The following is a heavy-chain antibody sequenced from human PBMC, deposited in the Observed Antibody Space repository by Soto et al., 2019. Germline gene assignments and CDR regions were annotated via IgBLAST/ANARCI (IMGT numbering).Heavy chain of an antibody. J-gene: IGHJ4*02. V-gene: IGHV1-69*04. CDR2: IIPILGIA. D-gene: IGHD3-9*01. Sequence: GASVKVSCKASGGTFSSYTISWVRQAPGQGLEWMGRIIPILGIANYAQKFQGRVTITADKSTSTAYMELSSLRSEDTAVYYCARDRGYDIRTTSFDYWGQGTLVTVSS. CDR3: ARDRGYDIRTTSFDY. CDR1: GGTFSSYT.